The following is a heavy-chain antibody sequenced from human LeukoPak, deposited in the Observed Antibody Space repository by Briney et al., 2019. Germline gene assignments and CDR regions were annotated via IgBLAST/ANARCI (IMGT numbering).Heavy chain of an antibody. CDR3: AKDTFYDSRGYLDC. Sequence: GGSLRLSCAASGFTFSRYVIHWVRQAPGKGLEWVAVISFDGSNQYYADSVKGRFTISRDNSKNTLYLQMNSLRADDTAVYYCAKDTFYDSRGYLDCWGQGTLVTVSS. CDR2: ISFDGSNQ. CDR1: GFTFSRYV. V-gene: IGHV3-30-3*01. D-gene: IGHD3-22*01. J-gene: IGHJ4*02.